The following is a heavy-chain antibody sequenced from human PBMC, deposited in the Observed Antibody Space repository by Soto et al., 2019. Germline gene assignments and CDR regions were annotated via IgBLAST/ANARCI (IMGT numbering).Heavy chain of an antibody. Sequence: GGSLRLSCAASGFTFSSYGMHWVRQAPGKGLEWVAVIWYDGSNKYYADSVKGRFTISRDNSKNTLYLQMNSLRAEDTAVYYCARVEVGATQIVYWGQGTLVTVSS. CDR1: GFTFSSYG. J-gene: IGHJ4*02. CDR2: IWYDGSNK. CDR3: ARVEVGATQIVY. V-gene: IGHV3-33*01. D-gene: IGHD1-26*01.